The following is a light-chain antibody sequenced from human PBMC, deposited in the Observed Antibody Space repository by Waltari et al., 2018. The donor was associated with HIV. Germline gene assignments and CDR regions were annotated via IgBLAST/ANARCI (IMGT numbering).Light chain of an antibody. Sequence: QSVLTHPPSASGTPGQRVTISCSGSSSNIGRNYVYWYQQLPGTTPKLLIYRNNQRPSGVPGRFSGSKSGTSASLAISGLRSEDEADYYCAAWDDSLSGWVFGGGTKLTVL. CDR2: RNN. V-gene: IGLV1-47*01. J-gene: IGLJ3*02. CDR3: AAWDDSLSGWV. CDR1: SSNIGRNY.